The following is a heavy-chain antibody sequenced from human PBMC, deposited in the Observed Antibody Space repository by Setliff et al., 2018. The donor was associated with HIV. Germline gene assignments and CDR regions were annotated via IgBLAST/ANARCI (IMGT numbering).Heavy chain of an antibody. J-gene: IGHJ4*02. Sequence: GGSLRLSCATSGFTFTNHAMHWVRQAPGKGLEWVAVIWFDGSRKYYGDSVKGRFTISRDTSNNTLYLQTNSLRAEDTAVYYCAKDGLAGYFESWGLGTLVTVSS. D-gene: IGHD1-1*01. CDR3: AKDGLAGYFES. V-gene: IGHV3-33*06. CDR2: IWFDGSRK. CDR1: GFTFTNHA.